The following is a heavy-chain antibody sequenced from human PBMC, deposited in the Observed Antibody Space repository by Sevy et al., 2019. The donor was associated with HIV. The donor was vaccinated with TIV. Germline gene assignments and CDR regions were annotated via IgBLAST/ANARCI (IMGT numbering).Heavy chain of an antibody. CDR3: AKRSNENFFDY. Sequence: GVSLRLSCAASGFTFSSSAMNWVRQAPGKGLEWVSGIISSGDITYYPYSVKGRFTISRDNSKNTLYLQINSLRVEDTAIYYCAKRSNENFFDYWGQGSLVTVSS. CDR2: IISSGDIT. J-gene: IGHJ4*02. V-gene: IGHV3-23*01. CDR1: GFTFSSSA. D-gene: IGHD2-8*01.